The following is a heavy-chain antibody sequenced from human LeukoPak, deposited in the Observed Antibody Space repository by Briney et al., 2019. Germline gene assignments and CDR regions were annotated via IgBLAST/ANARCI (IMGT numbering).Heavy chain of an antibody. D-gene: IGHD3-10*01. CDR1: GGSISSYY. CDR3: ARVGGSGSYYAFDI. J-gene: IGHJ3*02. CDR2: IYYSGST. V-gene: IGHV4-59*01. Sequence: KPSETLSLTCTVSGGSISSYYWSWIRQPPGKGLEWIGYIYYSGSTNYNPSLKSRVTISVETSKSQFSLKLSSVTAADTAVYYCARVGGSGSYYAFDIWGQGTMVTVSS.